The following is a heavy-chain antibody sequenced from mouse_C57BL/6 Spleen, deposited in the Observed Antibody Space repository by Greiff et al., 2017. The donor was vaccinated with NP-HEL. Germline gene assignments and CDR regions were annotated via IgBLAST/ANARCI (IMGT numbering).Heavy chain of an antibody. J-gene: IGHJ4*01. Sequence: QVQLQQPGAELVMPGASVKLSCKASGYTFTSYWMHWVKQRPGQGLEWIGEMDPSDSYTNYNQKFKGKSTLTVDKSSSTAYMQLSSLTSEDSAVYYCARPPYYGSRGYYAMDYWGQGTSVTVSS. D-gene: IGHD1-1*01. CDR1: GYTFTSYW. CDR2: MDPSDSYT. V-gene: IGHV1-69*01. CDR3: ARPPYYGSRGYYAMDY.